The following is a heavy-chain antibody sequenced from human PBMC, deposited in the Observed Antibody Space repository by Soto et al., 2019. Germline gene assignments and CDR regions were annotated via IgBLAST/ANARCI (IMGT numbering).Heavy chain of an antibody. V-gene: IGHV1-18*04. D-gene: IGHD1-26*01. CDR2: ISAYDGNT. CDR3: ARDQASTPRSRKGGFDH. J-gene: IGHJ4*02. CDR1: VYTFTSYG. Sequence: ASGKVSCTASVYTFTSYGITWLQQARGQGLEWMGWISAYDGNTNYAQKLQGRVTMTTKTSTSTAYMERRSLRSDDTAVYYCARDQASTPRSRKGGFDHWGKGTLV.